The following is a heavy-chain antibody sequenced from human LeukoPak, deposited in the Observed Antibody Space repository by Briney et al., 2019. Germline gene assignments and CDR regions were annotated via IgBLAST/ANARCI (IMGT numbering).Heavy chain of an antibody. CDR2: IYYSGST. V-gene: IGHV4-39*07. CDR1: GDSTSSDRYY. CDR3: ARVQRGVAAAGTFDY. D-gene: IGHD6-13*01. Sequence: SETLSLTCTVSGDSTSSDRYYGGWVRQPPGKGLEWIGNIYYSGSTNYNPSLRSRVTISVDASKNQFSLKLSSVTAADTAVYYCARVQRGVAAAGTFDYWGQGTLVTVSS. J-gene: IGHJ4*02.